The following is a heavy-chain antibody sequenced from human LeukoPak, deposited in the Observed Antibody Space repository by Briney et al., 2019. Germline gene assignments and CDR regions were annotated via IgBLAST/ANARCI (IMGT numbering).Heavy chain of an antibody. D-gene: IGHD2-2*03. CDR2: IIPIFGTA. J-gene: IGHJ4*02. CDR1: GGTFSSYA. CDR3: AKDNLFMDIFGRKSPFDY. Sequence: GASVKVSCKASGGTFSSYAISWVRQAPGQGLEWMGGIIPIFGTANYARKFQGRVTITTDESTSTAYMELSSLRSEDTAVYYCAKDNLFMDIFGRKSPFDYWGQGTLVTVSS. V-gene: IGHV1-69*05.